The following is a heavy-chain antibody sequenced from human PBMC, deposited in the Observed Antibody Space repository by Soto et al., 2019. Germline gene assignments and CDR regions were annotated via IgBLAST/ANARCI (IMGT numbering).Heavy chain of an antibody. V-gene: IGHV4-34*01. CDR1: GGLYSDYY. D-gene: IGHD6-13*01. CDR3: ARRYSSSFDF. CDR2: IHHSGTT. J-gene: IGHJ4*02. Sequence: SETLSLTCAVYGGLYSDYYWSWIRQAPGKGLEWIGEIHHSGTTNYNPSLKSRFTITLDRSKNQFTLRLSSMTAADAAVYYCARRYSSSFDFWGQGTLVTV.